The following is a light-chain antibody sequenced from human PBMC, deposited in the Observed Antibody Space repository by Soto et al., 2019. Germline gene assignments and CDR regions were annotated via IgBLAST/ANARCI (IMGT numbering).Light chain of an antibody. CDR2: DAS. V-gene: IGKV1-5*01. Sequence: DIQMTQSPSTLSATAGDRVTITCRASQSISSWLAWYQHKPGKDPKLLIYDASNLDSGVPSRFSGSGSGTEFSLTISNLQPDDCATYYCQQYENYWTFGQGTKVDIK. CDR1: QSISSW. CDR3: QQYENYWT. J-gene: IGKJ1*01.